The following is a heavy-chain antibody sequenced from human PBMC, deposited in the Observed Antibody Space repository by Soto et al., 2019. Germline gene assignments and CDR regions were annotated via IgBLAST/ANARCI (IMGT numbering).Heavy chain of an antibody. CDR1: GYTFTSYG. D-gene: IGHD3-3*01. CDR2: ISAYNGNT. CDR3: ARDYDFWSGYREGVWFDP. J-gene: IGHJ5*02. V-gene: IGHV1-18*01. Sequence: ASVKVSCKASGYTFTSYGISWVRQAPGQGLEWMGWISAYNGNTNYAQKLQGRVTMTTDTSTSTAYMELRSLRSDDTAVYYCARDYDFWSGYREGVWFDPWGQGTLVTVSS.